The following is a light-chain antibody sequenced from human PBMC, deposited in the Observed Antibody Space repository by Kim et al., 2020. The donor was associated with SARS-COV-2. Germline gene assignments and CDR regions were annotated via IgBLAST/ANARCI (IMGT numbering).Light chain of an antibody. CDR1: SSNNGAGSK. Sequence: RVTISCTGSSSNNGAGSKVHWYQQLPGAAPKLLIDGNNNRPSGVPDRFSGSKSGTSASLAISGLQAEDEADYYCQSYDNSLSGWVFGGGTQLTVL. CDR2: GNN. CDR3: QSYDNSLSGWV. J-gene: IGLJ3*02. V-gene: IGLV1-40*01.